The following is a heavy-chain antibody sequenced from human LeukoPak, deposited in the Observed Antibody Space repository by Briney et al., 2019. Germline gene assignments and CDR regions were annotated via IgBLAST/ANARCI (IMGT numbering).Heavy chain of an antibody. CDR3: ARDFGYYDSSGFRLTYEYFQY. D-gene: IGHD3-22*01. CDR2: IIPIFGTA. J-gene: IGHJ1*01. Sequence: SVKVSCRASGGTFSSHSISWVRQAPGQGLEWMGGIIPIFGTANYAQKFQGRVTITTDESTSTTYMELSSLRSEDTAMYYCARDFGYYDSSGFRLTYEYFQYWGQGTLVTVSS. CDR1: GGTFSSHS. V-gene: IGHV1-69*05.